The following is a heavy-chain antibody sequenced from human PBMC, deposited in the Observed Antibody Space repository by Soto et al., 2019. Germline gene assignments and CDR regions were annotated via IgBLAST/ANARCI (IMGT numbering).Heavy chain of an antibody. V-gene: IGHV3-33*01. J-gene: IGHJ5*02. CDR1: GFTFSSYG. Sequence: GGSLRLSCAASGFTFSSYGMHWVRQAPGKGLEWVAVIWYDGSNKYYADSVKGRFTISRDNSKNTLYLQMNSLRAEDTAVYYCARESGSGWWATQYNWFDPWGQGTLVTVSS. D-gene: IGHD6-19*01. CDR3: ARESGSGWWATQYNWFDP. CDR2: IWYDGSNK.